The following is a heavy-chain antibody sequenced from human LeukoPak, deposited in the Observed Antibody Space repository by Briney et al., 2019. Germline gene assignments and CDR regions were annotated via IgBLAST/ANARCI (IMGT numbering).Heavy chain of an antibody. J-gene: IGHJ4*02. CDR3: ARKSSSSRGSVY. CDR1: GFTVSSNY. D-gene: IGHD6-6*01. V-gene: IGHV3-53*01. CDR2: IYSGGST. Sequence: GGSLRLSCAASGFTVSSNYMSWVRQAPGKGLEWVSVIYSGGSTYYADSVKGRFTISRDNSKNTLYLQMNSLRAEDTAVYYCARKSSSSRGSVYWGQGTLVTASS.